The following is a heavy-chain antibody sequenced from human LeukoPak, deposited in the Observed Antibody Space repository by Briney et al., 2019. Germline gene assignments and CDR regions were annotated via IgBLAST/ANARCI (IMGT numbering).Heavy chain of an antibody. J-gene: IGHJ4*02. CDR2: IYYSGST. D-gene: IGHD2-15*01. CDR1: NGSISSSSYY. Sequence: PSETLSLTCTVSNGSISSSSYYWGWIRQPPGKGLEWIGSIYYSGSTYYNPSLKSRVTISVDTSKNQFSLKLSSVTAADTAVYYCASRIMGYWSGSTYFTLDYFDFWGQGALVTVSS. V-gene: IGHV4-39*07. CDR3: ASRIMGYWSGSTYFTLDYFDF.